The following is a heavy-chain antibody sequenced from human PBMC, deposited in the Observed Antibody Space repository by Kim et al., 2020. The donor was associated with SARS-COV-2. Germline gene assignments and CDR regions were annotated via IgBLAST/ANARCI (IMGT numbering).Heavy chain of an antibody. CDR3: AKDHYGGNPRNAFDI. V-gene: IGHV3-23*01. Sequence: GGSLRLSCAASGVTFSSYAMTWVRQAPGKGLEWVSSISGSGATTYYADSVRGRFTVSRVNSKNTLYLQMNSLRAEDTAVYYCAKDHYGGNPRNAFDIWGQGTMVTVSS. CDR1: GVTFSSYA. CDR2: ISGSGATT. J-gene: IGHJ3*02. D-gene: IGHD4-17*01.